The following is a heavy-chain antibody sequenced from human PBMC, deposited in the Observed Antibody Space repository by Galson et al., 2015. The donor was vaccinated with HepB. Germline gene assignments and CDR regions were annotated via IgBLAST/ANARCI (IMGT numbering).Heavy chain of an antibody. CDR3: ARVPGSSWYEVDY. V-gene: IGHV4-61*01. J-gene: IGHJ4*02. CDR1: GGSVSSGSYY. Sequence: ETLSLTCTVSGGSVSSGSYYWSWIRQPPGKGLEWIGYIYYSGSTNYNPSLKSRVTISVDTSKNQFSLKLSSVTAADTAVYYCARVPGSSWYEVDYWGQGTLVTVSS. D-gene: IGHD6-13*01. CDR2: IYYSGST.